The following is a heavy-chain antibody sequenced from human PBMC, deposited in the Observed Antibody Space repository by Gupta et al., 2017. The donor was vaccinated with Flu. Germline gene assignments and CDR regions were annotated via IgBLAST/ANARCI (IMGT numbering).Heavy chain of an antibody. Sequence: EVQLVESGGGLVQPGGSLRLSCAASVFSFSGYYMSWVRQAPGKGLEWVANIKQDGSERYYVDSVKGRFAISRDNAKDSLYLQMDSLRAEDTAVYYCVRPYSPHWGPDDAFHIWGQGTMVTVSS. V-gene: IGHV3-7*01. CDR3: VRPYSPHWGPDDAFHI. CDR1: VFSFSGYY. D-gene: IGHD7-27*01. J-gene: IGHJ3*02. CDR2: IKQDGSER.